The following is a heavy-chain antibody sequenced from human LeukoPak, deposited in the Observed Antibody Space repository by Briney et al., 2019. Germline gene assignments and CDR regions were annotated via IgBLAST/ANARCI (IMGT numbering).Heavy chain of an antibody. D-gene: IGHD5-12*01. CDR3: AAQYSGYVRLDY. CDR2: IYYSGST. CDR1: GGSMSSYY. Sequence: PSETLSLTCTVSGGSMSSYYWSWIRQPPGKGLEWIGYIYYSGSTKYNPSLKSRVTISVDTSKNQFSLKLSSVTAADTAVYYCAAQYSGYVRLDYWGQGTLVTVSS. J-gene: IGHJ4*02. V-gene: IGHV4-59*12.